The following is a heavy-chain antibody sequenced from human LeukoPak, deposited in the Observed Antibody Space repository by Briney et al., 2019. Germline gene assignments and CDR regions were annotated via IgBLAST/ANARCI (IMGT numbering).Heavy chain of an antibody. CDR1: GGSISSGSYY. Sequence: PSQTLSLTCTVSGGSISSGSYYWSWIRQPAGKGLEWIGRIYTSGSTNYNPSLKSRDTISVDTSKNQFSLKLSSVTAADTAVYYCARGRYYDSSGYHPFFDYWGQGTLVTVSS. V-gene: IGHV4-61*02. J-gene: IGHJ4*02. CDR3: ARGRYYDSSGYHPFFDY. D-gene: IGHD3-22*01. CDR2: IYTSGST.